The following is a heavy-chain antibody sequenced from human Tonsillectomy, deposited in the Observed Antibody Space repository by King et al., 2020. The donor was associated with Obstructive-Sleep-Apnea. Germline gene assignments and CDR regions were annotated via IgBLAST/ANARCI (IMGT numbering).Heavy chain of an antibody. CDR2: ISSSGSTI. D-gene: IGHD2-15*01. CDR1: GFTFSDYY. Sequence: VQLVESGGGLVKPGGSLRLSCAASGFTFSDYYMSWIRQAPGKGLEWVSYISSSGSTIYYADSFKGRFTISRDNAKNSLYLQMNSLRAEDTAVYYCAGVDIVVVVAATGDDYWGQGTLVTVSS. CDR3: AGVDIVVVVAATGDDY. J-gene: IGHJ4*02. V-gene: IGHV3-11*01.